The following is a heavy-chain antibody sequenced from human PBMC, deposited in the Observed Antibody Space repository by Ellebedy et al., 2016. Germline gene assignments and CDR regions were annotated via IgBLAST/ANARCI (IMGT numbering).Heavy chain of an antibody. Sequence: GESLKISCATSGFTFPTYGLNWVRQAPGKGLEWVSSISGSRGDTSYADSVRGRFTISRDKSKNTLYLQMNSLRGEDTAVYYCARRIAARPDYYYAIDVWGQGTTVTVAS. V-gene: IGHV3-23*01. CDR1: GFTFPTYG. J-gene: IGHJ6*02. CDR2: ISGSRGDT. CDR3: ARRIAARPDYYYAIDV. D-gene: IGHD6-6*01.